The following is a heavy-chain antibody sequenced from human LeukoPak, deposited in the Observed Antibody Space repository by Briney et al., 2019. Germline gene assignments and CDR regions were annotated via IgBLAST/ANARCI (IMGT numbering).Heavy chain of an antibody. J-gene: IGHJ5*02. Sequence: PSETLSLTCTVSGGSIRSYYWSWIRQPPGKGLEWIGYIYYSGSTNYNPSLKSRVTISVDTSKNQFSLKLSSVTAADTAVYYCARVHSFHNWFDPWGQGTLVTVSS. CDR3: ARVHSFHNWFDP. CDR2: IYYSGST. CDR1: GGSIRSYY. V-gene: IGHV4-59*08. D-gene: IGHD3-16*02.